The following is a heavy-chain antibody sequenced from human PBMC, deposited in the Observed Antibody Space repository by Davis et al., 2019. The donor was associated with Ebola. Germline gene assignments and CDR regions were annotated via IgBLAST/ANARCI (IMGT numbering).Heavy chain of an antibody. CDR1: GYTFTSYA. CDR2: INAVNGNT. J-gene: IGHJ4*03. V-gene: IGHV1-3*01. CDR3: ARDRGGDYSFDY. D-gene: IGHD1-26*01. Sequence: ASVKVSCKASGYTFTSYAMHWVRQAPGQRLEWMGWINAVNGNTTYSQKFQGRVTITRDTSASTAYMELSSLRCEETSVYYCARDRGGDYSFDYWGHGTLGTVSS.